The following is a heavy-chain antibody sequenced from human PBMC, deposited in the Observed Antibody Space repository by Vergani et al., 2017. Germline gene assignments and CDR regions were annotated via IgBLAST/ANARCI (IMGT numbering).Heavy chain of an antibody. CDR1: GGSFSGYY. CDR2: INHSGST. D-gene: IGHD2-2*01. V-gene: IGHV4-34*01. Sequence: QVQLQQWGAGLLKPSETLSLTCAVYGGSFSGYYWSWIRQPPGKGLEWIGEINHSGSTYYNPSLKSRVTISVDTSKNQFSLKLSSVTAADTAVYYCARHDCSSTSCYVNYWGQGTLVTVSS. CDR3: ARHDCSSTSCYVNY. J-gene: IGHJ4*02.